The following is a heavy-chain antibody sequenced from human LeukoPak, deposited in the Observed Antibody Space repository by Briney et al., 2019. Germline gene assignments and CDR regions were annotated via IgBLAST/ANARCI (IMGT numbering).Heavy chain of an antibody. V-gene: IGHV4-59*01. D-gene: IGHD4-11*01. CDR2: IYYSGST. J-gene: IGHJ4*02. Sequence: SEALSLTCTVSGDSISSDYWSWLRQPPGKGLEWIGYIYYSGSTNYNPSLKSRVTISIDTSKNQFSLKLSSVTAADTAVYYCARATYSNYVYYFDYWGQGTLVTVSS. CDR1: GDSISSDY. CDR3: ARATYSNYVYYFDY.